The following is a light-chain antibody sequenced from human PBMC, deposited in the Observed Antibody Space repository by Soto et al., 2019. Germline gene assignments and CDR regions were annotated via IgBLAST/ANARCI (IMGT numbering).Light chain of an antibody. V-gene: IGKV3-15*01. CDR1: QSITRN. J-gene: IGKJ2*01. Sequence: EIVMTQSPATLSVSPGERATLSCRASQSITRNLAWYQQSPGQAPRLLIYGASTRATGIPARFSGSGSGTEFTLTINSLQSEDSATYFCQQYNGYPWTFGQGTKLEIK. CDR3: QQYNGYPWT. CDR2: GAS.